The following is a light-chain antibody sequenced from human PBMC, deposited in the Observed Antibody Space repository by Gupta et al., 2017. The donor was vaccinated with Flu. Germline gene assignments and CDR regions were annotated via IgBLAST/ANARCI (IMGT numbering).Light chain of an antibody. J-gene: IGLJ3*02. Sequence: GSNSNMVNNFVSWYQLLPGTAPKLLIFDNNKRHSGIPDRFSGSKSGTSATLGISGLQTGDEADYYCATWDNNLRGVFGGGTKLTVL. V-gene: IGLV1-51*01. CDR3: ATWDNNLRGV. CDR2: DNN. CDR1: NSNMVNNF.